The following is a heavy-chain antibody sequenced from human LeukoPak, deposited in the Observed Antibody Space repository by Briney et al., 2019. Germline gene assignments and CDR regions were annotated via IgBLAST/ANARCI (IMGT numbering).Heavy chain of an antibody. D-gene: IGHD3-10*01. J-gene: IGHJ3*02. CDR1: GFTVSSNY. Sequence: GRSLRLSCAASGFTVSSNYMSWVRQAPGKGLEWVSVIYSGGSTYYADSVKGRFTISRDNSKNTLYLQMNSLRAEDTAVYYCARDSYGSGSYYTLGAFDIWGQGTMVTVSS. V-gene: IGHV3-53*01. CDR3: ARDSYGSGSYYTLGAFDI. CDR2: IYSGGST.